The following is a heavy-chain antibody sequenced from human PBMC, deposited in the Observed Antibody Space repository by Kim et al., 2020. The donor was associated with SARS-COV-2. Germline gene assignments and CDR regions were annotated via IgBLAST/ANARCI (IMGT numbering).Heavy chain of an antibody. V-gene: IGHV4-34*01. CDR3: ATVTEYSSYTWAWFDP. CDR2: INHSGST. J-gene: IGHJ5*02. Sequence: ETLSLTCAVYGGSFSGYYWSWIRQPPGKGLEWIGEINHSGSTNYNPSLKSRVTISVDTSKNQFSLKLSSVTAADTAVYYCATVTEYSSYTWAWFDPWGQGTLVTVSS. D-gene: IGHD6-6*01. CDR1: GGSFSGYY.